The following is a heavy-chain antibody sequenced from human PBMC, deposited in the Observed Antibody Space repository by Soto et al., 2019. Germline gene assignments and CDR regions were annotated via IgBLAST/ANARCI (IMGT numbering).Heavy chain of an antibody. J-gene: IGHJ4*02. Sequence: SETLSLTCAVYGGSFSGYYWSWIRQPPGKGLEWIGEINHSGSTNHNPSLKSRVTISVDTSKNQFSLKLSSVTAANTAVYYCARGALVTANPNFDYWGQGTLVTVSS. CDR1: GGSFSGYY. CDR2: INHSGST. D-gene: IGHD2-21*02. V-gene: IGHV4-34*01. CDR3: ARGALVTANPNFDY.